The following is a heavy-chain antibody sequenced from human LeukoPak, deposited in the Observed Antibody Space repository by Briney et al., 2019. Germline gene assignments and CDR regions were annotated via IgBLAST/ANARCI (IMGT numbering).Heavy chain of an antibody. V-gene: IGHV3-21*01. J-gene: IGHJ4*02. D-gene: IGHD3-10*01. CDR1: GFTFRRYS. CDR2: ISSTSSYI. CDR3: ASSMVRGINCFDF. Sequence: GGALRLSCAASGFTFRRYSMNWVRQAPGKVLEWVSSISSTSSYIYYADSVKGRFTISRDNAKNSLYLQMNSLRAEDTAVYYCASSMVRGINCFDFWGQGTLVIVSS.